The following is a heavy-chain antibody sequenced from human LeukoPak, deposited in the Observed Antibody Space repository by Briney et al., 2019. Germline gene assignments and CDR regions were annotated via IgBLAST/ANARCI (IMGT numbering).Heavy chain of an antibody. CDR1: GGSISSSSYY. Sequence: SSETLSLTCTDSGGSISSSSYYWGWIRQPPGKGLEWIGSIYYTGNTYYNPSLKSRVTISVDTSKNQFSLKVSSVTAADTAVYYCARHNPNSGYSSGWLDFWGQGTQVTVSS. CDR2: IYYTGNT. V-gene: IGHV4-39*01. D-gene: IGHD6-19*01. CDR3: ARHNPNSGYSSGWLDF. J-gene: IGHJ4*02.